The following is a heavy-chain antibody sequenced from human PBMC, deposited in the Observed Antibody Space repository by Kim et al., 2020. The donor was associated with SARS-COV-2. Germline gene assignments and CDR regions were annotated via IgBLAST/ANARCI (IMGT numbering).Heavy chain of an antibody. D-gene: IGHD3-9*01. V-gene: IGHV3-74*01. J-gene: IGHJ1*01. CDR3: AREVLRYFG. Sequence: SSTSYADSVQGRFTISRDNAKTTLYLQMNSLRAEDTAVYYCAREVLRYFGWGQGTLVTVSS. CDR2: SST.